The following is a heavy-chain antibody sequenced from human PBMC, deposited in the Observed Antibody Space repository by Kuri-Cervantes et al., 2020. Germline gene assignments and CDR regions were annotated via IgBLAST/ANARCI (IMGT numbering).Heavy chain of an antibody. CDR3: ARGPSRGWFDP. V-gene: IGHV1-69*05. CDR1: GGTFSSHA. CDR2: IFPIFGTA. J-gene: IGHJ5*02. Sequence: PVKVSCKASGGTFSSHAISWVRQAPGQGLEWLGGIFPIFGTANYAQKFQGRVAMTRDTSASTAYMELSSLRSEDTAVYYCARGPSRGWFDPWGQGTLVTVSS. D-gene: IGHD3-10*01.